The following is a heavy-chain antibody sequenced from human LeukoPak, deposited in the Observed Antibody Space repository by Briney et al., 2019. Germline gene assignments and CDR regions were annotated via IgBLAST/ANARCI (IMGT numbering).Heavy chain of an antibody. Sequence: PGGSLRLSCAASGFTFSSYEMNWVRQAPGKGLEWVSAISGSGGSTYYADSVKGRFTISRDNSKNTLYLQMNSLRAEDTAVYYCAKEPSRGTYGKFDYWGQGTLVTVSS. CDR1: GFTFSSYE. CDR3: AKEPSRGTYGKFDY. D-gene: IGHD1-14*01. J-gene: IGHJ4*02. V-gene: IGHV3-23*01. CDR2: ISGSGGST.